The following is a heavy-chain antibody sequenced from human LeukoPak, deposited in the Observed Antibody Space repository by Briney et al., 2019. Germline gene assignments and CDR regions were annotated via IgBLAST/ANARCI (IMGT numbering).Heavy chain of an antibody. CDR1: GYTFTSYG. Sequence: ASVKVSCKASGYTFTSYGISWVRQAPGQGLEWMGIINPSGGSTSYAQKFQGRVTMTRDTSTSTVYMELSSLRSEDTAVYYCARDPYSGSYGDYYYYFMDVWGKGTTVTISS. CDR3: ARDPYSGSYGDYYYYFMDV. J-gene: IGHJ6*03. D-gene: IGHD1-26*01. V-gene: IGHV1-46*01. CDR2: INPSGGST.